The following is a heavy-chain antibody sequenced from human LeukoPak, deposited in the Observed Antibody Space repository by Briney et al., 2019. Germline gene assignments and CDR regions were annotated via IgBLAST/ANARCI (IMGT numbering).Heavy chain of an antibody. CDR2: IIPIFGTA. V-gene: IGHV1-69*01. J-gene: IGHJ4*02. Sequence: ASVKVSCKASGGTFSSYAISWVRQAPGQGLEWMGGIIPIFGTANYAQKFQGRVTITADESTSTAYMELSSLRSEDTAVYYCARDKPWIQLWLPGPLYYFDYWGQGTLVTVSS. CDR3: ARDKPWIQLWLPGPLYYFDY. CDR1: GGTFSSYA. D-gene: IGHD5-18*01.